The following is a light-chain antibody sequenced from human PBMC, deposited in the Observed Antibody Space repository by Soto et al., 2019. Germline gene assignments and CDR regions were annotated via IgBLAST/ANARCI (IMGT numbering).Light chain of an antibody. V-gene: IGKV1-12*01. CDR1: EDISTW. CDR3: QHADSCPRIT. CDR2: AAS. J-gene: IGKJ5*01. Sequence: DIQMTQSPSSVSASVGDRVTITCRSSEDISTWLAWYQQKPGKAPKLLIYAASSLQSGVPSRFSGSGSGTDFTLTISSLQPEDFATYYCQHADSCPRITFGRGTRLDIK.